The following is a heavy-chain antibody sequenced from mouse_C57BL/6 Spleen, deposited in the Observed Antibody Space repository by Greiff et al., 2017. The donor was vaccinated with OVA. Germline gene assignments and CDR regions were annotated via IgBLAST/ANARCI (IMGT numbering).Heavy chain of an antibody. CDR3: ARGITGQAWVAY. CDR1: GYTFTSYC. J-gene: IGHJ3*01. D-gene: IGHD1-1*01. CDR2: IYPNSGST. Sequence: QVNVKQSGAELVKPGASVKLSCKASGYTFTSYCMHWVKQRPGQGLEWIGMIYPNSGSTNYNEKFKSKATLTADKSSSTAYMQLSSLTSEDAAVYYWARGITGQAWVAYWGQGTLVTVSA. V-gene: IGHV1-64*01.